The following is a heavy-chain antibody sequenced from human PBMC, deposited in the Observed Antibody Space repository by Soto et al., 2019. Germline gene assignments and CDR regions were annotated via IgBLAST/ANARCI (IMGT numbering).Heavy chain of an antibody. CDR3: ARGDRGGFDL. J-gene: IGHJ3*01. V-gene: IGHV3-74*01. D-gene: IGHD3-10*01. CDR2: VHSDGTTT. CDR1: GFTFDYYW. Sequence: EVQLVESGGGLVQPGESLRLSCAASGFTFDYYWMHWVRQAPGKGLVWVSRVHSDGTTTTYADSVKGRFTISRDNARNTVSLQMSSLRAEDMAIYYCARGDRGGFDLWGHGTVVTVSS.